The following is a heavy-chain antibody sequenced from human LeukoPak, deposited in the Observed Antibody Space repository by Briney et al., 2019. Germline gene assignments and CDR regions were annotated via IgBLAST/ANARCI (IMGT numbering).Heavy chain of an antibody. V-gene: IGHV3-33*01. J-gene: IGHJ5*02. CDR2: IWYDGSNK. CDR1: GFTFSNYG. CDR3: ARDVS. Sequence: GGSLRLSCAASGFTFSNYGMHWVRQAPGKGLEWVAVIWYDGSNKYFADSVKGRFTISRDNAKSTLYLQMNNLRAEDTAVFYCARDVSWGQGTLVTVSS. D-gene: IGHD5/OR15-5a*01.